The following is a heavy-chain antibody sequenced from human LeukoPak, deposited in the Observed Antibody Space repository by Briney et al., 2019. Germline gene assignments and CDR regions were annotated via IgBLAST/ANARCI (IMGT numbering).Heavy chain of an antibody. D-gene: IGHD3-10*01. CDR1: GGSFSGYY. J-gene: IGHJ6*03. V-gene: IGHV4-34*01. CDR2: INHSGST. Sequence: SETLSLTCAVYGGSFSGYYWSWIRQPPAKGLEWIGEINHSGSTNYNPSLKSRVTISVDTSKNQFSLKLSSVTAADTAVYYCARRRYYYGSGSYSIPMDVWGKGTTVTISS. CDR3: ARRRYYYGSGSYSIPMDV.